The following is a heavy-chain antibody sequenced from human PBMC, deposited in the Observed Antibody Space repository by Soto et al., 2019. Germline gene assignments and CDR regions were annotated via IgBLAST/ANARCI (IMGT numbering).Heavy chain of an antibody. V-gene: IGHV1-69*04. CDR1: GGTFSSYT. Sequence: SVKVSCKASGGTFSSYTISWVRQAPGQGLEWMGRIIPILGIANYAQKFQGRVTITADKSTSTAYMELSSLRSEDTAVYYCARDEVRGIAAAGTHWFDPWGQGTLVTVSS. J-gene: IGHJ5*02. D-gene: IGHD6-13*01. CDR2: IIPILGIA. CDR3: ARDEVRGIAAAGTHWFDP.